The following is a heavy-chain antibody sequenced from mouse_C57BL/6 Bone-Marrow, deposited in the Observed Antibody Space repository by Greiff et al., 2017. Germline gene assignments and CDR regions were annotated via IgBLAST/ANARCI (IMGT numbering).Heavy chain of an antibody. D-gene: IGHD1-1*01. CDR2: ISNGGGST. V-gene: IGHV5-12*01. Sequence: DVKLVESGGGLVQPGGSLKLSCAASGFTFSDYYMYWVRQTPEKRLEWVAYISNGGGSTYYPDTVKGRFTISRDNAKNTLYLQMSRLTSEDTALYYCARPYYYGSSYWYFDVWGTGTTVTVSS. J-gene: IGHJ1*03. CDR3: ARPYYYGSSYWYFDV. CDR1: GFTFSDYY.